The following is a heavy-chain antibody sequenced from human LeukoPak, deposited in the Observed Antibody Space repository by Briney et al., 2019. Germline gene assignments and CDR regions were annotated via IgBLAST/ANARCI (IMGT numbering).Heavy chain of an antibody. CDR3: AKDPTNSGYVIYFDY. D-gene: IGHD5-12*01. V-gene: IGHV3-15*01. Sequence: GGSLRLSCAASGFTFSNAWMSWVRQAPGKGLEWVARIKSKTDGGTTDYAAPVKGRFTISRDNSKNTLYLQMNSLRAEDTAVYYCAKDPTNSGYVIYFDYWGQGTLVTVSS. J-gene: IGHJ4*02. CDR2: IKSKTDGGTT. CDR1: GFTFSNAW.